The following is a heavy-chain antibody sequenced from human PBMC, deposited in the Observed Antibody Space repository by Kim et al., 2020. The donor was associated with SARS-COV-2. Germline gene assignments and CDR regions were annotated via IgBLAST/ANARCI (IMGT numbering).Heavy chain of an antibody. CDR3: ARERGSADSSGYYYYGMDV. CDR1: GGSISSSNW. V-gene: IGHV4-4*02. Sequence: SETLSLTCAVPGGSISSSNWWSWVRQPPGKGLEWIGEIYHSGSTNYNPSLKSRVTISVDKSKNQFSLKLSSVTAADTAVYYCARERGSADSSGYYYYGMDVWGQGTTVTVSS. CDR2: IYHSGST. J-gene: IGHJ6*02. D-gene: IGHD3-22*01.